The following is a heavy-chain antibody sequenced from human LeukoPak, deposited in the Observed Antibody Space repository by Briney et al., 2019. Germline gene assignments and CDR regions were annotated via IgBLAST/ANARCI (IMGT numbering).Heavy chain of an antibody. V-gene: IGHV4-39*01. CDR1: GDSISTSSYY. D-gene: IGHD3-22*01. Sequence: PSETLSLTCSVSGDSISTSSYYWGWIRQPPGKGLEWIGTIYYSGSTYYNPSLTSRVTISVDTSKNQFSLKLSSVTAADTAVYYCARRDDSSGYHKIFDYWGQGTLVTVSS. CDR3: ARRDDSSGYHKIFDY. CDR2: IYYSGST. J-gene: IGHJ4*02.